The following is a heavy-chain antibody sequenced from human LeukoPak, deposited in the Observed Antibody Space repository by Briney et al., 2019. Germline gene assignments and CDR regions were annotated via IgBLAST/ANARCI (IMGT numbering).Heavy chain of an antibody. V-gene: IGHV4-30-4*08. D-gene: IGHD5-24*01. Sequence: SETLSLTCTVSGGSISSGDYYWSWIRQPPGKGLEWIGYIYYSGSTYYNPSIKSRVTISVDTSKNQFSLKLSSVTAADTAVYYCASEMATTLGSWGQGTLVTVSS. CDR1: GGSISSGDYY. J-gene: IGHJ4*02. CDR2: IYYSGST. CDR3: ASEMATTLGS.